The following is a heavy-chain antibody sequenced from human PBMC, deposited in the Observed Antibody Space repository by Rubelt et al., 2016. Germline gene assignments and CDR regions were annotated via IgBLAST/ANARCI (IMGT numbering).Heavy chain of an antibody. J-gene: IGHJ4*02. D-gene: IGHD3-22*01. V-gene: IGHV3-23*01. CDR2: TSASGGTT. CDR1: GFTFSSYA. Sequence: LSCAVSGFTFSSYAMSWVRQAPGKGLEWVSVTSASGGTTHYADSVKGRFIISRDNSKNTLYLEMNSLRAEDTAVYYCVKVWSYYFESSAFNFDVWGQGTLVTVSS. CDR3: VKVWSYYFESSAFNFDV.